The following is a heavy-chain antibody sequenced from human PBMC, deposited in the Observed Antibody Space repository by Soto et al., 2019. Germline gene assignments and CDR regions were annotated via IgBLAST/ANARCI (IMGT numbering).Heavy chain of an antibody. D-gene: IGHD3-10*01. Sequence: SETLSLTCTVSDGSISSYYWSWIRQPPGKGLEWIGYIYYSGSTDHNPSLKSRVTISVDTSKNQFPLKLSSVTAADTAVYFCARHWYGSGTNYPFDSWGQGTLVTVSS. V-gene: IGHV4-59*08. J-gene: IGHJ4*02. CDR1: DGSISSYY. CDR2: IYYSGST. CDR3: ARHWYGSGTNYPFDS.